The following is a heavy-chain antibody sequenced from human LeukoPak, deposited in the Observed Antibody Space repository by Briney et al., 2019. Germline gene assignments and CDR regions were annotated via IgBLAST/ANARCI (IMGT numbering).Heavy chain of an antibody. V-gene: IGHV3-21*01. CDR3: ARDDPGYCSSTSCYRHAFDI. CDR2: ISSSSSYI. Sequence: GGSLRLSCAASGFTFSSYSMNWVRQAPGKGLEWVASISSSSSYIYYADSVKGRFTISRDNAKNSLYLQMNSLRAEDTAVYYCARDDPGYCSSTSCYRHAFDIWGQGTMVTVSS. CDR1: GFTFSSYS. J-gene: IGHJ3*02. D-gene: IGHD2-2*01.